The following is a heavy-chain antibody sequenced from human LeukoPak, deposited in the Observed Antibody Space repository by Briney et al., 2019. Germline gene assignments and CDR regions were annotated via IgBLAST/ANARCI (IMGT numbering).Heavy chain of an antibody. Sequence: SETLSLTCTVSGGSISSYYWSWIRQPPGKGLEWIGSIYYSGSTYYNPSLKSRVTISVDTSKNQFSLKLSSVTAADTAVYYCARAYYDFWSGQLYYFDYWGQGTLVTVSS. D-gene: IGHD3-3*01. V-gene: IGHV4-59*05. CDR2: IYYSGST. J-gene: IGHJ4*02. CDR3: ARAYYDFWSGQLYYFDY. CDR1: GGSISSYY.